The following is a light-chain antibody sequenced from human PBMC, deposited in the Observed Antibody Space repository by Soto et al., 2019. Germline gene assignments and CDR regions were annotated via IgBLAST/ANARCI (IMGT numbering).Light chain of an antibody. J-gene: IGKJ2*01. CDR3: QQYNNWYT. CDR2: GAS. CDR1: QSVSSN. V-gene: IGKV3-15*01. Sequence: EIVMTQSPATLSVSPGERATLSCRASQSVSSNLAWYQQKPGQAPRLLIYGASTRATGIPARFSGSGSGTEFTLTISSLQSEEFAVYYCQQYNNWYTFAQGTKLEIK.